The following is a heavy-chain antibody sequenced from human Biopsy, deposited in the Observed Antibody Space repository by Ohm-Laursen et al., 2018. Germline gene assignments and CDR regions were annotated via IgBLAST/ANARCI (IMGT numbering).Heavy chain of an antibody. V-gene: IGHV4-59*08. CDR1: GDSIGSYS. D-gene: IGHD2-2*01. J-gene: IGHJ4*02. CDR2: IEYSDKT. Sequence: TLSLTCTVSGDSIGSYSWSWIRRPPGKGLEWIGYIEYSDKTYYNPSLESRVAFSVDTSKNQFSLRLMYVTAADTAVYYCARHRYCSSTSCSNSNYYFDFWGQGTLVTVPS. CDR3: ARHRYCSSTSCSNSNYYFDF.